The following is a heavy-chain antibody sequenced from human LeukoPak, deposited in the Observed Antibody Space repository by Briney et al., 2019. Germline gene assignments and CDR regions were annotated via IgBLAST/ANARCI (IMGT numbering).Heavy chain of an antibody. CDR3: ARDDNWAFDY. V-gene: IGHV3-21*05. Sequence: GGSLRLSCAASGFTFSRYALNWVRQAPGKGLEWVSYISGTNEIHDSDSVKGRFTISRDDAKNSLYLQMNSLRVDDTAVYYCARDDNWAFDYWGQGTLVTASS. CDR2: ISGTNEI. CDR1: GFTFSRYA. D-gene: IGHD1-1*01. J-gene: IGHJ4*02.